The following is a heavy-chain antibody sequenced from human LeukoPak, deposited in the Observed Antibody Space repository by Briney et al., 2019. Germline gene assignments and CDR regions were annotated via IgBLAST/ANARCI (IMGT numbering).Heavy chain of an antibody. J-gene: IGHJ5*02. CDR3: AKELEQLVRTSWFDP. D-gene: IGHD6-6*01. CDR1: GFTFSSYA. V-gene: IGHV3-23*01. CDR2: ISGSGGST. Sequence: GGSLRLSCAASGFTFSSYAMSWVRQAPGKGLEWVSAISGSGGSTYYADFVKGRFTISRENSKNTLDPQMNSLRAEDTAVYYCAKELEQLVRTSWFDPRGQGTLVTVSS.